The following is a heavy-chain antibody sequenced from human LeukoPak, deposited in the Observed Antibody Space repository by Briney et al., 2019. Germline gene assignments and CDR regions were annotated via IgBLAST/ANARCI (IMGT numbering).Heavy chain of an antibody. J-gene: IGHJ4*02. CDR3: ARRGTWIQLPDY. D-gene: IGHD5-18*01. CDR2: INHSGST. V-gene: IGHV4-34*01. CDR1: GGSFSGYY. Sequence: SETLSLTCAVYGGSFSGYYWSWIRQPPGKGLEWIGEINHSGSTNYNPSLKSRVTISVDTSKNQFSLKLSSVTAADTAVYYCARRGTWIQLPDYWGQGTLVTVSS.